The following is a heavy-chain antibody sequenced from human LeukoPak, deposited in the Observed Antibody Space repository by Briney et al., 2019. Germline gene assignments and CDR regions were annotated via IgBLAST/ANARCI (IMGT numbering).Heavy chain of an antibody. Sequence: PGGSLRLSCEASGLAFRNFAMNWVRQAPGKGLEWVSGMTGSGGSSYYADSVKGRFTISRDNAKNALYLQMNSLRADDTALYYCAKMKGQRLNDYCMDVWGKGTTVTVSS. V-gene: IGHV3-23*01. CDR3: AKMKGQRLNDYCMDV. CDR1: GLAFRNFA. CDR2: MTGSGGSS. J-gene: IGHJ6*03.